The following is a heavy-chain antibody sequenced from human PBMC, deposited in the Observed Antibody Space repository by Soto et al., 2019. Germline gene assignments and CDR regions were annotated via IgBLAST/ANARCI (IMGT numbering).Heavy chain of an antibody. J-gene: IGHJ4*02. CDR3: AREGGSGGHYDYIWGSYRHFGY. CDR2: ISSNGGST. V-gene: IGHV3-64*01. CDR1: GFTFSSYA. Sequence: GGSLRLSCAASGFTFSSYAMHWVRQAPGKGLEYVSAISSNGGSTYYANSVKGRFTISRDNSKNTLYLQMGSLRAEDMAVYYCAREGGSGGHYDYIWGSYRHFGYWGQGTLVTVSS. D-gene: IGHD3-16*02.